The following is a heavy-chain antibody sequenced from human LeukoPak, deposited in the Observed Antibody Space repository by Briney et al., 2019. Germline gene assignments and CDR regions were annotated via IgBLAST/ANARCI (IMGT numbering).Heavy chain of an antibody. CDR2: ISGSGGST. CDR3: AKSRISIVGALDAFDI. J-gene: IGHJ3*02. V-gene: IGHV3-23*01. D-gene: IGHD1-26*01. Sequence: RPGGSLRLSCAASGFTFSSYAMSWVRQAPGKGLEWVSAISGSGGSTYYADSVKGRFTISRDNSKNTLYLQMNSLRAEDTAVYYCAKSRISIVGALDAFDIWGQGTMVTVSS. CDR1: GFTFSSYA.